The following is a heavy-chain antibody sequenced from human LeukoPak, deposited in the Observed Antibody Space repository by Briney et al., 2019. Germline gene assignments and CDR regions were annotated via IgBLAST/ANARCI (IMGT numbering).Heavy chain of an antibody. CDR2: IIPILGIA. CDR1: GGTFSSYA. D-gene: IGHD3-22*01. J-gene: IGHJ4*02. CDR3: ASPTSLSDSSGYGY. V-gene: IGHV1-69*04. Sequence: GSSVKVSCKASGGTFSSYAISWVRQAPGQGLEWMGRIIPILGIANYAQKFQGRVTITADKSTSTAYMELSSLRSEDTAVYYCASPTSLSDSSGYGYWGQGTLVTVSS.